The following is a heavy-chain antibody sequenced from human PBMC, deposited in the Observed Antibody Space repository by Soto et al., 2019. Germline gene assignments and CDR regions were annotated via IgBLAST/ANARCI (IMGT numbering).Heavy chain of an antibody. J-gene: IGHJ6*02. CDR1: GFTVSSNY. Sequence: ESGGGLVQPGGSLRLSCAASGFTVSSNYMSWVRQAPGKGLEWVSVIYSGGSTYYADSVKGRFTISRDNSKNTLYLQMNSLRAADTAVYYCARDASPTSLPPGMDVWGQGTTVTVSS. CDR3: ARDASPTSLPPGMDV. V-gene: IGHV3-66*01. CDR2: IYSGGST.